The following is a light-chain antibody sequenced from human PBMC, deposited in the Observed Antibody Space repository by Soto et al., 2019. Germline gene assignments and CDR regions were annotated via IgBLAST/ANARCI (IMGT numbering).Light chain of an antibody. V-gene: IGLV2-11*01. CDR1: SSDVGGYNY. CDR3: CSYAGYYI. CDR2: DVS. Sequence: QSALTQPRSVSGSPGQSVTISCTGTSSDVGGYNYVSWYQQHPGKAPKIMIYDVSKRPAGVPDRFSGSKSGNTASLTISGLQAEDEADYSCCSYAGYYIFGTGTKLTVL. J-gene: IGLJ1*01.